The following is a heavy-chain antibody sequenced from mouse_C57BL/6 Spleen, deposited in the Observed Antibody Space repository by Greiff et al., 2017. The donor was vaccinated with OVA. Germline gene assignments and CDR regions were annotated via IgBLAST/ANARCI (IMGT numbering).Heavy chain of an antibody. Sequence: QVQLQQSGAELARPGASVKLSCKASGYTFTSYGISWVKQRTGQGLEWIGEIYPRSGNTYYNEKFKGKATLTADKSSSTAYMEFRSLTSEDSAVYFCARMEGGITTVVARVDYWGQGTTLTVSS. D-gene: IGHD1-1*01. V-gene: IGHV1-81*01. J-gene: IGHJ2*01. CDR2: IYPRSGNT. CDR1: GYTFTSYG. CDR3: ARMEGGITTVVARVDY.